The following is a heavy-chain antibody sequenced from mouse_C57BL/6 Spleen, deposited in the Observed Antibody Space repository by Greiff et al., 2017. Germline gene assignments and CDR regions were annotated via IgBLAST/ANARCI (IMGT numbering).Heavy chain of an antibody. Sequence: QVQLQQSGAELMKPGASVKLSCKATGYTFTGYWIEWVKQRPGHGLEWIGEILPGSGSTNYNAKFKGKATFTADTSSNTAYMQLSSLTTEDSAIYYCARRSGYDYDERPWFAYWGQGTLVTVSA. CDR3: ARRSGYDYDERPWFAY. V-gene: IGHV1-9*01. CDR1: GYTFTGYW. D-gene: IGHD2-4*01. CDR2: ILPGSGST. J-gene: IGHJ3*01.